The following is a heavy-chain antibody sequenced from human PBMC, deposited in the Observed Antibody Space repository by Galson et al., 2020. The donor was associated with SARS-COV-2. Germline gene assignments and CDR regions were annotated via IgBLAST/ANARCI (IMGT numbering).Heavy chain of an antibody. CDR2: IIPIFGTA. CDR3: ARAMWGRSSSYVSDYYYYYMDV. CDR1: GGTFSSYA. V-gene: IGHV1-69*13. D-gene: IGHD2-2*01. J-gene: IGHJ6*03. Sequence: SVKVSCKASGGTFSSYAISWVRQAPGQGLEWMGGIIPIFGTANYAQKFQGRVTITADESTSTAYMELSSLRSEDTAVYYCARAMWGRSSSYVSDYYYYYMDVWGKGTTVTVSS.